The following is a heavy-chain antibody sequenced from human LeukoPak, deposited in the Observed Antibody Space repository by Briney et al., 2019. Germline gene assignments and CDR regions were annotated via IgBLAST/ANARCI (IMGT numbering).Heavy chain of an antibody. CDR1: GYTFTSYY. J-gene: IGHJ5*02. Sequence: ASVKVSCKASGYTFTSYYMHWVRQAPGQGLEWMGIINPSGGSTSCAQKFQGRVTMTRDTSTSTVYMELSSLRSEDTAVYYCASLFPTQSGFDPWGQGTLVTVSS. CDR2: INPSGGST. V-gene: IGHV1-46*01. CDR3: ASLFPTQSGFDP.